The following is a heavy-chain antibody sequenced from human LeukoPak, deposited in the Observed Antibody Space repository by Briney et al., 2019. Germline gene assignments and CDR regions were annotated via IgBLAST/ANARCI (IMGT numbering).Heavy chain of an antibody. D-gene: IGHD6-19*01. V-gene: IGHV3-23*01. CDR3: AKDHGVAVTGMYY. J-gene: IGHJ4*02. CDR2: ISGTGGNT. Sequence: GGSLRLSCAASGFAFTSFTMNWVRQTPGKGLEWVSSISGTGGNTYYADSVKGRFTISRDNSRNTLYLQMNSLRAEGTAVYYCAKDHGVAVTGMYYWGQGTLVTVSS. CDR1: GFAFTSFT.